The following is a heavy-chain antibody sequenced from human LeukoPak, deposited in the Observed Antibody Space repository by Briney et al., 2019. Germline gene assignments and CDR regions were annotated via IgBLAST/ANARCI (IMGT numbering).Heavy chain of an antibody. CDR1: GGSIRSYY. J-gene: IGHJ4*02. CDR2: ISYSGYT. CDR3: ARGRNDNGGLFFDS. Sequence: SETLSLTCTVSGGSIRSYYWNWIRQAPGKGLEWVGFISYSGYTSYSPSLKSRVAISVDTAKSQFSLRLNSMTAADTAIYYCARGRNDNGGLFFDSWAQGNLVTVSS. D-gene: IGHD4-23*01. V-gene: IGHV4-59*01.